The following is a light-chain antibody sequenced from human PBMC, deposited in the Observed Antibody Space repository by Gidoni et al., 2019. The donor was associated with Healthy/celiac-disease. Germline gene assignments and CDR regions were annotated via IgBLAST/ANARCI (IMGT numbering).Light chain of an antibody. V-gene: IGLV3-1*01. J-gene: IGLJ2*01. Sequence: SYELTQPPSVSVSPGQTPSITCSGDKLGDKYACWYQQKPGQSPALVIYQDSKRPSGIPERFSGSNSGNTATLTISGTQAMDEADYYCQAWDSSTVVFGGGTKLTVL. CDR3: QAWDSSTVV. CDR1: KLGDKY. CDR2: QDS.